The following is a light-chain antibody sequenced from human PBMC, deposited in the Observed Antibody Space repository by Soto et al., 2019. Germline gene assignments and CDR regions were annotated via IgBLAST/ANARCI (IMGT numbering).Light chain of an antibody. V-gene: IGKV3-20*01. CDR2: GAF. CDR3: QQHGSSPLT. J-gene: IGKJ4*01. CDR1: QSVSSSR. Sequence: EIVLTQSPGTLSLSPGERATLSCRASQSVSSSRLAWYRQRPGQAPRLLIYGAFTRATGIPARFSGSGSGTDFTLTISRLEPEDFAVYYCQQHGSSPLTFGGGTKVDIK.